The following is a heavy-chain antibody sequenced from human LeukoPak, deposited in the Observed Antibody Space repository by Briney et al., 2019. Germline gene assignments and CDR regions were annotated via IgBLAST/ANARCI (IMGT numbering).Heavy chain of an antibody. V-gene: IGHV4-39*07. D-gene: IGHD3-3*01. CDR3: ARVITIFGVVNPPSGHRINWFDP. Sequence: SETLSLTCTVSGGSISSSSYYWGWIRQPPGKGLEWTGSIYYSGSTYYNPSLKSRVTISVDTSKNQFSLKLSSVTAADPAVYYCARVITIFGVVNPPSGHRINWFDPWGQGTLVTVSS. CDR2: IYYSGST. J-gene: IGHJ5*02. CDR1: GGSISSSSYY.